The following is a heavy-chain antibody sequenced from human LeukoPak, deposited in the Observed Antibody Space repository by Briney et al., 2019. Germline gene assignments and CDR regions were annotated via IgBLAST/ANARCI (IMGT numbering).Heavy chain of an antibody. CDR2: INHSGST. Sequence: SETLSLTCAVYGGSFSGYYWSWIRQPPGKGLEWIGEINHSGSTNYNPSLKSRVTISVDTSKNQFSLELSSVTAADTAVYYCARGAEYYDYVWGSYRYGSAFDIWGQGTMVTVSS. CDR1: GGSFSGYY. J-gene: IGHJ3*02. V-gene: IGHV4-34*01. CDR3: ARGAEYYDYVWGSYRYGSAFDI. D-gene: IGHD3-16*02.